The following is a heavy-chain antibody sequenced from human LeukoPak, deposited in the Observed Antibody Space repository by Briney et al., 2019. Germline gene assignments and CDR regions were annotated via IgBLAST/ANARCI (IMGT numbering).Heavy chain of an antibody. J-gene: IGHJ4*02. Sequence: PGGSLRLSCAASGFTFSSYAMSWVRQAPGKGLEWVSAISGSGGSTYYADSVKGRFTISRDNSKNTLYLHMNSLRAEDTAVYYCARAYYYVSGTYYRRLDYWGQGTLVTVSS. D-gene: IGHD3-10*01. V-gene: IGHV3-23*01. CDR3: ARAYYYVSGTYYRRLDY. CDR2: ISGSGGST. CDR1: GFTFSSYA.